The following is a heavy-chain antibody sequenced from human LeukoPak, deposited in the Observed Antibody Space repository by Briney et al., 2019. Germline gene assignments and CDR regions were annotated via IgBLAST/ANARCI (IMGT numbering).Heavy chain of an antibody. CDR2: IYYSGST. V-gene: IGHV4-59*12. Sequence: SETLSLTCTISGGSISSYYWSWIRQPPGKGLEWIGYIYYSGSTNYNPSLKSRVTISVDKSKNQFSLKLSSVTAADTAVYYCARVSGGYYFDYWGQGTLVTVSS. CDR1: GGSISSYY. J-gene: IGHJ4*02. CDR3: ARVSGGYYFDY. D-gene: IGHD3-10*01.